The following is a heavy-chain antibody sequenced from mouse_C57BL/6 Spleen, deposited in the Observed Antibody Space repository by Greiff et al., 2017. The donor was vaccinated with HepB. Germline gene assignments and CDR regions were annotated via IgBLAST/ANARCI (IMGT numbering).Heavy chain of an antibody. V-gene: IGHV1-80*01. CDR3: ARDYQTGTAMDY. J-gene: IGHJ4*01. Sequence: VKVVESGAELVKPGASVKISCKASGYAFSSYWMNWVKQRPGKGLEWIGQIYPGDGDTNYNGKFKGKATLTADKSSSTAYMQLSSLTSEDSAVYFCARDYQTGTAMDYWGQGTSVTVSS. CDR2: IYPGDGDT. CDR1: GYAFSSYW. D-gene: IGHD4-1*01.